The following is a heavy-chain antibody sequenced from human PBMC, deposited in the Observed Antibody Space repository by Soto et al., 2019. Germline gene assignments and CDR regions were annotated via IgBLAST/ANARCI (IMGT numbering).Heavy chain of an antibody. D-gene: IGHD1-26*01. Sequence: EVQLVESGGGLXXXXXSLRLSCVASGFSFSSYSMNWVRQAPGKGLEWVSSITGSRSYINYADSVKGRFTISRDNAKNSLYLQMNSLRAEDTAVYYCARDVGGSYLFDYWGQGTLVTVSS. J-gene: IGHJ4*02. CDR1: GFSFSSYS. CDR3: ARDVGGSYLFDY. CDR2: ITGSRSYI. V-gene: IGHV3-21*06.